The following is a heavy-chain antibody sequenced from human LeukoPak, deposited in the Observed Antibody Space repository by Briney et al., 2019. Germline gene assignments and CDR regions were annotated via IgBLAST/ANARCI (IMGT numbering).Heavy chain of an antibody. J-gene: IGHJ4*02. V-gene: IGHV3-48*04. D-gene: IGHD3-22*01. CDR3: ARAGYYYNSSGYILDY. Sequence: GGTLRLSCAASGFTFSSYGMNWVRQAPGKGLEWVSYISSSGSTIYYADSVKGRFTISRDNAKNSLYLQMNSLRAEDTAVYYCARAGYYYNSSGYILDYWGQGTLVTVSS. CDR1: GFTFSSYG. CDR2: ISSSGSTI.